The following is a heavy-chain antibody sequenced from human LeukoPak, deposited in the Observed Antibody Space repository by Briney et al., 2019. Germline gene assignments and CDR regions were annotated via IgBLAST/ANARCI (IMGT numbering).Heavy chain of an antibody. V-gene: IGHV1-8*01. D-gene: IGHD3-22*01. CDR3: ATRPTNNYYYDSSGPSAFDI. CDR1: GYTFTSYD. J-gene: IGHJ3*02. CDR2: MNPNSGNT. Sequence: GASVKVSCKASGYTFTSYDINWVRQATGQGLEWMGWMNPNSGNTGYAQKFQGRVTMTRNTSISTAYMELSSLRSEDTAVYYCATRPTNNYYYDSSGPSAFDIWGQGTMVTVSS.